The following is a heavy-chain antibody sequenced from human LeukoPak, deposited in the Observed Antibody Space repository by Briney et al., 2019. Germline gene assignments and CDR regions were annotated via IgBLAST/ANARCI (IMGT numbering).Heavy chain of an antibody. V-gene: IGHV2-5*02. CDR2: IYWDDEK. J-gene: IGHJ4*01. CDR3: ALKYSYAYYFDS. Sequence: ESGPTLVNPTQTLTLTCTCSGFSLSTSGVSVAWIRQPPGKALEWLALIYWDDEKRYSPSLKSRLTITKDTSNNRVVLTMTNMDPVDTATYYCALKYSYAYYFDSWGHGTVVTVSS. D-gene: IGHD5-18*01. CDR1: GFSLSTSGVS.